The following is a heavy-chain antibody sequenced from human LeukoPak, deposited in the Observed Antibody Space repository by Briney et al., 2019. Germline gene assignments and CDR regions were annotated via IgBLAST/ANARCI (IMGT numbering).Heavy chain of an antibody. CDR3: ARGRYRVLSMVRGVQGY. CDR1: GFAFSSYG. Sequence: PGGSLRLSCAASGFAFSSYGMLWVRQTPGKGLEWVAIISYEGSNNFYADSVKGRFTISRDNSKNTLYLQMDSLRAEDTAVYYCARGRYRVLSMVRGVQGYWGQGTLVTVSS. J-gene: IGHJ4*02. D-gene: IGHD3-10*01. CDR2: ISYEGSNN. V-gene: IGHV3-30*03.